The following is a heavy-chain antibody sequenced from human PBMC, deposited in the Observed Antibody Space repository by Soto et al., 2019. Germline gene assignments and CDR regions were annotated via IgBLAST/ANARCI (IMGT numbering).Heavy chain of an antibody. CDR1: GFTFSSYA. Sequence: EVQLLESGGGLVQPGGSLRLSCAASGFTFSSYAMSWVRQAPGKGLEWVSAISGSGGSTYYADSVKGRFTISRDNSKNTLYLQMNSLRAEDTAVYYCAKDHRLLPNQGYTWFDPWGQGTLVTVSS. J-gene: IGHJ5*02. V-gene: IGHV3-23*01. CDR2: ISGSGGST. D-gene: IGHD2-15*01. CDR3: AKDHRLLPNQGYTWFDP.